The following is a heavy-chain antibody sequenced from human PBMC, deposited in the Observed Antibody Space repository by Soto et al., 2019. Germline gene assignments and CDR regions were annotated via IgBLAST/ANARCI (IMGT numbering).Heavy chain of an antibody. Sequence: SQTLSLTCDISGDSVSSNSAAWNWIRQSPSRGLEWLGRTYYRSKWYIDYEVSMKSRKTINPDTSKNQFSLQLNSVTPEDTAVYYCAGGGLTGDNWFDPWGQGTLVTVSS. CDR3: AGGGLTGDNWFDP. CDR2: TYYRSKWYI. J-gene: IGHJ5*02. V-gene: IGHV6-1*01. D-gene: IGHD1-20*01. CDR1: GDSVSSNSAA.